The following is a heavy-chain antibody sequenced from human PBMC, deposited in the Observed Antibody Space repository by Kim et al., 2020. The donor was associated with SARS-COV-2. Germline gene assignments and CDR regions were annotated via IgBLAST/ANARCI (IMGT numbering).Heavy chain of an antibody. CDR2: ISYDGNNK. CDR1: GFTFSSFA. J-gene: IGHJ5*02. D-gene: IGHD6-6*01. CDR3: ARELSASIYH. V-gene: IGHV3-30-3*01. Sequence: GGSLRLSCVVSGFTFSSFAMHWVRQAPGKGLEWVALISYDGNNKYYADSVKGRFTISRDNSKNTLYLQVSSLNPEDAAVYYCARELSASIYHWGQGTLVTVSS.